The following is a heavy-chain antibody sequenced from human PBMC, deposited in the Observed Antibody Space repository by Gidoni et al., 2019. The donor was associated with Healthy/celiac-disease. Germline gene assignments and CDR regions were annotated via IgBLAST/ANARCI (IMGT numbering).Heavy chain of an antibody. D-gene: IGHD2-15*01. V-gene: IGHV3-30*18. CDR3: AKGGGKPVYYYHGMDV. Sequence: QVQRVESGGGVVQPGRSLRLSCAASGFTFSSYGMHWVRQAPGKGLEWVAVISYDGSNKYYADSVKGRFTISRDNSKITLYLQMNSLRAEDTAVYYCAKGGGKPVYYYHGMDVWGQGTTVTVSS. J-gene: IGHJ6*02. CDR1: GFTFSSYG. CDR2: ISYDGSNK.